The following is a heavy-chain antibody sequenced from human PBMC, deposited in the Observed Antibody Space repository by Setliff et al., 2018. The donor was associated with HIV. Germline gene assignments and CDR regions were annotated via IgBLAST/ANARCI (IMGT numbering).Heavy chain of an antibody. V-gene: IGHV5-51*01. D-gene: IGHD1-20*01. CDR2: INPGDSDI. CDR1: GYSFTSYW. CDR3: ASSITVAGGRSFYYYAMDV. Sequence: GESLKISCKASGYSFTSYWIGWVRQMPGKGLEWMGIINPGDSDIIYSTSFRGQVTISVDKSINTAYLHWSSLTASDTAMYYCASSITVAGGRSFYYYAMDVWGQGTTVTVSS. J-gene: IGHJ6*02.